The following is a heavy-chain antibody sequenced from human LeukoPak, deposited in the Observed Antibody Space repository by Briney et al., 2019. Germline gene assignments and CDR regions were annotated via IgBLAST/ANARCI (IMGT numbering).Heavy chain of an antibody. CDR2: INSEGSSI. CDR3: ARITQIPY. Sequence: GGSLRLSCAVSEFTFSNSWMHWVRQAPGKGLVWVSSINSEGSSITYADSVKGRFTISRDNAKNTLFLQMNSLRAEDTAVYYCARITQIPYWGQGTLVTVSS. D-gene: IGHD3-10*01. V-gene: IGHV3-74*01. CDR1: EFTFSNSW. J-gene: IGHJ4*02.